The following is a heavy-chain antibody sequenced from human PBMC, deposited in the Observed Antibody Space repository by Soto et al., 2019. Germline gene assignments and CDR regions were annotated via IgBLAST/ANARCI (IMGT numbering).Heavy chain of an antibody. J-gene: IGHJ5*02. V-gene: IGHV3-23*01. CDR1: GFIFSSYA. CDR2: ISGSGGST. CDR3: AKDESGYEETPVS. D-gene: IGHD5-12*01. Sequence: GGSLRLSCEASGFIFSSYAMNWVRQAPGKGLEWVSAISGSGGSTYYADSVKGRFTISRDNSKNTLYLQMNSLRAEDTAVYYCAKDESGYEETPVSWGQGTLVTVSS.